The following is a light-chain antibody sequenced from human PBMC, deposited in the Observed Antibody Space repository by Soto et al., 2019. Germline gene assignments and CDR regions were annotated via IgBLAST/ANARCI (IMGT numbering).Light chain of an antibody. CDR2: GAS. J-gene: IGKJ1*01. CDR1: QSVSSN. Sequence: EIVMTQSPATLSVSPGERATLSCRASQSVSSNLAWYQQKPGQAPRLLIYGASTRATTIPARFSGSGSGTEFTLTISSLQSEDFAVYYCHQYSYWPRTFGQGTKVEIK. V-gene: IGKV3-15*01. CDR3: HQYSYWPRT.